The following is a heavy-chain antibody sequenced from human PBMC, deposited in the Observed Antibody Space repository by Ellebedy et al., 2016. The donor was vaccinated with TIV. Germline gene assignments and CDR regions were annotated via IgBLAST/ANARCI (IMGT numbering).Heavy chain of an antibody. CDR2: ISAYNGNT. V-gene: IGHV1-18*04. Sequence: ASVKVSCXASGYTFTSYGISWVRQAPGQGLEWMGWISAYNGNTNYAQKLQGRVTMTTDTSTSTAYMELRSLRSDDTAVYYCARDVGARRPTPSIAALDYWGQGTLVTVSS. CDR3: ARDVGARRPTPSIAALDY. J-gene: IGHJ4*02. CDR1: GYTFTSYG. D-gene: IGHD6-6*01.